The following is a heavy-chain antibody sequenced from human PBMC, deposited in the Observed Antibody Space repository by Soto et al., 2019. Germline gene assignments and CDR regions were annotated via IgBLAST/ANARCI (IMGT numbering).Heavy chain of an antibody. CDR3: AKDTYFDYYFYMDV. V-gene: IGHV3-23*01. J-gene: IGHJ6*03. CDR1: GFTFSSYG. Sequence: GGSLRLSCAASGFTFSSYGMSWVRQAPGKGLEWVSAISGSGGNTYYADSVKGRFTISRDNSKNTLYLQMNSLRAEDTALYYCAKDTYFDYYFYMDVWGKGTTVTVSS. CDR2: ISGSGGNT. D-gene: IGHD3-10*01.